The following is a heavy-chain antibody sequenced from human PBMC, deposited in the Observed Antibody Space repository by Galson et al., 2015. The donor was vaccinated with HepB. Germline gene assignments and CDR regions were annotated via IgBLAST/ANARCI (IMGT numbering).Heavy chain of an antibody. CDR2: IIPIFGTA. Sequence: SVKVSCKASGGTFSSYAISWVRQAPGQGLEWMGGIIPIFGTANYAQKFQGRVTITADESTSTAYMELSSLRSEDTAVYYCATDSGGYCSGGSCYNAFDIWGQGTMVTVSS. V-gene: IGHV1-69*13. D-gene: IGHD2-15*01. J-gene: IGHJ3*02. CDR3: ATDSGGYCSGGSCYNAFDI. CDR1: GGTFSSYA.